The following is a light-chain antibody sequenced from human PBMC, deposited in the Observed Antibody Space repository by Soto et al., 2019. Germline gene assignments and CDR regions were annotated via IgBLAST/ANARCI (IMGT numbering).Light chain of an antibody. V-gene: IGLV2-14*01. J-gene: IGLJ3*02. CDR1: SSDVGGYDY. CDR2: EVS. Sequence: QSALTQPASVSGSPGQSITISCTGTSSDVGGYDYVSWYQQHPGKAPKLMIYEVSHRPSGVSNRFSGSKSGNTASLTISGLQDEDEADYYCSSYSSSSTHWVFGGGTKLTVL. CDR3: SSYSSSSTHWV.